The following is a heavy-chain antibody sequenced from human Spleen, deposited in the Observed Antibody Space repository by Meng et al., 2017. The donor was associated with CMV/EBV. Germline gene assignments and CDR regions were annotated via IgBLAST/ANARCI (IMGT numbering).Heavy chain of an antibody. CDR3: ARSTDSGSYWQPGAPRYFDY. D-gene: IGHD1-26*01. V-gene: IGHV1-2*02. CDR2: INPNSGGT. J-gene: IGHJ4*02. CDR1: GYTFTDYY. Sequence: ASVKVSCKASGYTFTDYYIHWVRQAPGQGLEWMGWINPNSGGTNYAQKFQGRVTMTRDTSTSTVYMELSSLRSEDTAVYYCARSTDSGSYWQPGAPRYFDYWGQGTLVTVSS.